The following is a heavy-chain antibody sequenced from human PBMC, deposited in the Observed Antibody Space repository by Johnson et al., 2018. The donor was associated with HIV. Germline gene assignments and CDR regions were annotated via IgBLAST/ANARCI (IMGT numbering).Heavy chain of an antibody. CDR1: GFTFSSYW. CDR2: IKQDGSEK. D-gene: IGHD6-19*01. Sequence: VQLLESGGGLVQPGGSLRLSCAASGFTFSSYWMSWVRQAPGKGLEWVANIKQDGSEKYYVDSVKGRFNISRDNAKNSLYLQMNSLRAEDTAVYYCARERRYSSGWYRGEAFDIWGQGTMVTVSS. V-gene: IGHV3-7*05. CDR3: ARERRYSSGWYRGEAFDI. J-gene: IGHJ3*02.